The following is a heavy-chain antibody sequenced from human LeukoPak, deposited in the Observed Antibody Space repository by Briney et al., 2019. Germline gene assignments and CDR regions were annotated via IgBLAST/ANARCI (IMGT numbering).Heavy chain of an antibody. D-gene: IGHD3-16*01. V-gene: IGHV4-39*01. J-gene: IGHJ3*02. CDR1: GGSLRSYY. CDR3: AGRWVVMDAFDI. Sequence: EALSLPCTVSGGSLRSYYGGWIGQPAGKGLEGIGSIYYSGSTYYNPSLHRRASLSVDRSMHQFSLTLSAVTAGDRAGYFFAGRWVVMDAFDIWGHGTMVTVSS. CDR2: IYYSGST.